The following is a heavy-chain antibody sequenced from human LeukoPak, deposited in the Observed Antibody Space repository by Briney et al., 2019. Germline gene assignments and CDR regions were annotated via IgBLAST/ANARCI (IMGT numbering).Heavy chain of an antibody. CDR3: AKDGPGGWGYFDY. J-gene: IGHJ4*02. CDR2: ISGSGSST. Sequence: GGSLRLSCAASGFTFSSYGISWVRQAPGKGLEWVSAISGSGSSTYYADSVKGRFTISRDNSKNTLYLQMNSLRAEDTAVYYCAKDGPGGWGYFDYWGQGTLVTVSS. V-gene: IGHV3-23*01. D-gene: IGHD6-19*01. CDR1: GFTFSSYG.